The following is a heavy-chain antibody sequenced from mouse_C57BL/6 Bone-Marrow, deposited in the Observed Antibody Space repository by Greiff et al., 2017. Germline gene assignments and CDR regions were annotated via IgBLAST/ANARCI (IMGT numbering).Heavy chain of an antibody. CDR3: ARGGYDGYYVAMDY. D-gene: IGHD2-3*01. Sequence: VQLQQPGAELVKPGASVKMSCKASGYTFTSYWITWVKQRPGQGLEWIGDIYPGSGSTNYNEKFKRKATLTVDTSSSTAYMQRSSLTSEVSAVYYCARGGYDGYYVAMDYWGQGTSVTVSS. CDR2: IYPGSGST. V-gene: IGHV1-55*01. J-gene: IGHJ4*01. CDR1: GYTFTSYW.